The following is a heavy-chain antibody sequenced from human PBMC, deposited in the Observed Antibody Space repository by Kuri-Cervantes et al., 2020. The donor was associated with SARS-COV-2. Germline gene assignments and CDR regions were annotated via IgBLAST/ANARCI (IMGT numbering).Heavy chain of an antibody. CDR2: ISGSGSGT. CDR3: ASSHEWSSGSYFWFDP. CDR1: VFSFGTSA. V-gene: IGHV3-23*01. D-gene: IGHD3-10*01. J-gene: IGHJ5*02. Sequence: GESLKISCAASVFSFGTSAMSWVRQAPGKGLEWVSSISGSGSGTYYADSVKGRFTISRDNSKNTLFLQMNSLRAVDTAVYYCASSHEWSSGSYFWFDPWGQGTLVTVSS.